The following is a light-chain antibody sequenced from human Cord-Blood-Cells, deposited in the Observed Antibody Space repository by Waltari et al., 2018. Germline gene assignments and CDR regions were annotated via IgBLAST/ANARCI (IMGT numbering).Light chain of an antibody. J-gene: IGKJ5*01. CDR3: QQRSNWPPIT. V-gene: IGKV3-11*01. CDR2: DAS. Sequence: EIVLTQSPATLSLSPGERATLSCRASQSVSSYLAWYQQKPGQARRLLIYDASNRGTGIPARFSGSGSGTDFTLTISSLEPEDFAVYYCQQRSNWPPITFGQGTRLEIK. CDR1: QSVSSY.